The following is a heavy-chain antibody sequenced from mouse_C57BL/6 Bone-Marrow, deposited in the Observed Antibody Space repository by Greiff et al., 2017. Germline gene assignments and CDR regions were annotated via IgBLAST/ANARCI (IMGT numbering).Heavy chain of an antibody. CDR2: ISDGGSYT. CDR3: ARAIYYYGRDY. V-gene: IGHV5-4*03. Sequence: DVMLVESGGGLVKPGGSLKLSCAASGFTFSSYAMSWVRQTPEKRLEWVATISDGGSYTYYPDNVKGRFTISRDNAKNTLYLQMSHLKSEDTAMYYCARAIYYYGRDYWGQGTTLTVSS. CDR1: GFTFSSYA. D-gene: IGHD1-1*01. J-gene: IGHJ2*01.